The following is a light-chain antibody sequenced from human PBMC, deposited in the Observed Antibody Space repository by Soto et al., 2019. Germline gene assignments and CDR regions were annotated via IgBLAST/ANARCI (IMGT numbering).Light chain of an antibody. CDR2: DPT. CDR3: LLHYSAVRV. V-gene: IGLV7-46*01. CDR1: PEPVTSGLW. J-gene: IGLJ3*02. Sequence: QAVVTQESPWLVPQGGPSTPTGGSGPEPVTSGLWPYGSHQKPGQAPKTPIYDPTNKHSWTPARFSGSLLGGKAALTLSGARPEDEAEYYCLLHYSAVRVFGGGTKLTVL.